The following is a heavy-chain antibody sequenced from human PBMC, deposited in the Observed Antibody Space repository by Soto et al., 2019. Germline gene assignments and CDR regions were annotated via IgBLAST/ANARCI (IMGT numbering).Heavy chain of an antibody. CDR2: ISSDSSTI. V-gene: IGHV3-48*02. J-gene: IGHJ4*02. Sequence: PGGSLRLSCAASGFTFSSYNVNWVRQAPGKGLEWVSYISSDSSTIYYVDSVKGRFTISRDNAKNSLYLQMNSLRDEDTAVYYCARDLGHCSGGSCYSVGYFDYWGQGTRVTVSS. CDR1: GFTFSSYN. CDR3: ARDLGHCSGGSCYSVGYFDY. D-gene: IGHD2-15*01.